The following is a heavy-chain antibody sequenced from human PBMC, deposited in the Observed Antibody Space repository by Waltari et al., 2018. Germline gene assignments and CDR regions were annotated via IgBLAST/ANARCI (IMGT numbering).Heavy chain of an antibody. CDR2: IHPSGNI. V-gene: IGHV4-34*01. J-gene: IGHJ4*02. CDR3: SRGTDAYKSGNY. D-gene: IGHD3-10*01. CDR1: GETFSVYY. Sequence: QVQLQQWGAGLLKPSETLSLTCAVYGETFSVYYWLWTRHSPGKGLEWIGEIHPSGNIHYNPSLKSRLSISGDASKIQFSLKLNSMTAADTAVYYCSRGTDAYKSGNYWGQGTLVSVSS.